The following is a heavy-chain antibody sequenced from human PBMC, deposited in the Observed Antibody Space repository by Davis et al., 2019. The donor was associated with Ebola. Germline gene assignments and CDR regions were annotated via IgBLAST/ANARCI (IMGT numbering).Heavy chain of an antibody. D-gene: IGHD2-8*01. V-gene: IGHV4-34*01. CDR1: VGSFSGYY. CDR2: INHSGST. J-gene: IGHJ3*02. CDR3: ARGLPRRSSPNMAGFVAYAFDI. Sequence: PSETLSLTCAVYVGSFSGYYWSWIRQPPGKGLEWIGEINHSGSTNYNPSLKSLVTISVDTSKNQFSLKLSSVTAADTAVYYCARGLPRRSSPNMAGFVAYAFDIWGQGTMVTVSS.